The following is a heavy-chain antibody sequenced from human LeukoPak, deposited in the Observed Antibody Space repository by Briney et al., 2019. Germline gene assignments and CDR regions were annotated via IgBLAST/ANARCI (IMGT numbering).Heavy chain of an antibody. J-gene: IGHJ5*02. D-gene: IGHD2-15*01. CDR2: ISPYNGNT. Sequence: ASVKVSCKASGYTFINYGISWVRRAPGQGLEWMGWISPYNGNTYYAQKLQGRVTMTTDTSTSTAYMELRSLRSDDTAVYYCARLGYCSGGSCPTSYYNWFDPWGQGTLVTVSS. CDR1: GYTFINYG. CDR3: ARLGYCSGGSCPTSYYNWFDP. V-gene: IGHV1-18*01.